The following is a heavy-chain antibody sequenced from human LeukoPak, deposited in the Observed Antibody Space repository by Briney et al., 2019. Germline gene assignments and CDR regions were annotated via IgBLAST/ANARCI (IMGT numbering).Heavy chain of an antibody. CDR2: ISYDGSNK. J-gene: IGHJ4*02. CDR1: GFTFSSYA. D-gene: IGHD6-19*01. Sequence: PGRSLRLSCAASGFTFSSYAMHWVRQAPGKGLEWVAVISYDGSNKYYADSVKGRFTISRDNAKNSLYLQANSLRAEDTAVYYCARGRPLLYSSGWSSDYWGQGALVTVSS. CDR3: ARGRPLLYSSGWSSDY. V-gene: IGHV3-30*04.